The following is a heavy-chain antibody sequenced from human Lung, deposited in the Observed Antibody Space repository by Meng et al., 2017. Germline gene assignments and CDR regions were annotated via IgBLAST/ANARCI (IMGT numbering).Heavy chain of an antibody. CDR2: IIWNGGRT. CDR3: ARRADNSGTEGDWYFDL. CDR1: GFSFDEYA. D-gene: IGHD6-19*01. V-gene: IGHV3-20*04. Sequence: GGSLRLSCAASGFSFDEYAMNWVRQAPGKGLEWVSGIIWNGGRTAYGDSVKGRFTISRDNAKNSLYLQMNSLRAEDTALYYCARRADNSGTEGDWYFDLWGRGTLVTVSS. J-gene: IGHJ2*01.